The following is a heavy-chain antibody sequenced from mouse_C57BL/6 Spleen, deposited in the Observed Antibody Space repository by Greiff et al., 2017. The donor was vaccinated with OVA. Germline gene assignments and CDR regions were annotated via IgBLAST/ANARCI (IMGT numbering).Heavy chain of an antibody. V-gene: IGHV7-3*01. J-gene: IGHJ2*01. CDR3: ASHSWDGRDYFDY. Sequence: VKLMESGGGLVQPGGSLSLSCAASGFTFTDYYMSWVRQPPGKALEWLGFIRNKANGYTTEYSASVKGRFTISRDNSQSILYLQMNALRAEDSATYDCASHSWDGRDYFDYWGQGTTLTVSS. CDR1: GFTFTDYY. CDR2: IRNKANGYTT. D-gene: IGHD4-1*01.